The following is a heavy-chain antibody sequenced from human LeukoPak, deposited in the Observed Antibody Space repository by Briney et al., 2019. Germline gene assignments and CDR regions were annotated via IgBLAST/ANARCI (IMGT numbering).Heavy chain of an antibody. CDR2: IYSDGST. Sequence: PGGSLRLSCTASGFIVSSNYMTWVRQAPGKGLEWVSVIYSDGSTFYADSVKGRFTISRDTSKNTLYLQMNNLRADDTAVYYCARDPQVSGWGQGALVTVSS. V-gene: IGHV3-53*01. CDR1: GFIVSSNY. CDR3: ARDPQVSG. J-gene: IGHJ4*02.